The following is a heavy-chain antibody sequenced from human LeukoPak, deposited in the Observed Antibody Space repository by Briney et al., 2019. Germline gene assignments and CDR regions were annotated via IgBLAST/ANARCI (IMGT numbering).Heavy chain of an antibody. CDR2: IYSGGST. V-gene: IGHV3-53*01. J-gene: IGHJ4*02. Sequence: QPGGSLRLSCAASGLTVSSNYMNWVRQAPGTGLEWVSLIYSGGSTYYADSVKGRFTISRDNSKNTLYLQMNSLRAEDTAVYYCTRLTGGNYFDYWGRGTLVTVSS. D-gene: IGHD7-27*01. CDR1: GLTVSSNY. CDR3: TRLTGGNYFDY.